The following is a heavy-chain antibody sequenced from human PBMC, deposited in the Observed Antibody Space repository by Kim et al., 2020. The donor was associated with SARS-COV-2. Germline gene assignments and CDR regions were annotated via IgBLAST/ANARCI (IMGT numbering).Heavy chain of an antibody. J-gene: IGHJ3*02. CDR2: IYYSGGT. Sequence: SETLSLTCTVSGGSISSYYWTWIRQPPGKGLEGIGYIYYSGGTNYNPSLKSRVTISVDTSKNQFSLKLSSVTAADTAVYYCARADLDHDAFDIWGQGTMVTVSS. D-gene: IGHD2-2*03. V-gene: IGHV4-59*13. CDR1: GGSISSYY. CDR3: ARADLDHDAFDI.